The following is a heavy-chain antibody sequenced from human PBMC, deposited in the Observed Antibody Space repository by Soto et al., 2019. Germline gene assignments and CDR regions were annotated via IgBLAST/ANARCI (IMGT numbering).Heavy chain of an antibody. Sequence: PSETLSLTCTVSGGSISSGDYYWSWIRQPPGKGLEWIGYIYYSGSTYYNPSLKSRVTISVDTSKNQFSLKLSSVTAADTAVYYCARDRAAGMEGAYYGMDVWGQGTTVTVSS. CDR2: IYYSGST. J-gene: IGHJ6*02. D-gene: IGHD6-13*01. V-gene: IGHV4-30-4*01. CDR3: ARDRAAGMEGAYYGMDV. CDR1: GGSISSGDYY.